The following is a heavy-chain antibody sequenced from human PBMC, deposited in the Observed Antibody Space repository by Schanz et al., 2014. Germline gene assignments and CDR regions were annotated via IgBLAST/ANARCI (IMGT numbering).Heavy chain of an antibody. V-gene: IGHV1-2*06. CDR3: ARGLVRYFAY. J-gene: IGHJ4*02. CDR2: ISPNSGDT. Sequence: QVQLVQSGAEVKKPGASVKVSCKASGYTFTRYYIHWVRQAPGQGLEWMGRISPNSGDTHSAQNFQGRVTMTRDTSISTAYMELSRLRSDDTAVYYCARGLVRYFAYWGQGTLVTVSS. CDR1: GYTFTRYY. D-gene: IGHD2-8*02.